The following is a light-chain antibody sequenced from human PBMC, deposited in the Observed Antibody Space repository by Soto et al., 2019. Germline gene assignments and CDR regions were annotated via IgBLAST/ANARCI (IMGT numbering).Light chain of an antibody. CDR3: QQYNNWPPSFT. Sequence: EIVMTQSPATLSVSPGETVTLSCRASQSVSSNLAWYQQKPGQAPRLLIYAASTRATGIPARFSGSGSGTGFTLAISSLQSEDFEIYYCQQYNNWPPSFTFGQWTKREIK. J-gene: IGKJ2*01. V-gene: IGKV3-15*01. CDR2: AAS. CDR1: QSVSSN.